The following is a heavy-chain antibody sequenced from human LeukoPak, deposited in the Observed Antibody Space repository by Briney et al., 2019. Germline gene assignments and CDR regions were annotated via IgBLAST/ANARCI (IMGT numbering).Heavy chain of an antibody. Sequence: ASVKVSCKASGYTLTGYYMRWVRQAPGQGLEWMGRINPNSGGTNYAQKFQGRVTMTRDTSISTAYMELSRLRSDDTAVYYCASWEVGATTGNWFDPWGQGTLVTVSS. CDR3: ASWEVGATTGNWFDP. J-gene: IGHJ5*02. CDR1: GYTLTGYY. D-gene: IGHD1-26*01. V-gene: IGHV1-2*06. CDR2: INPNSGGT.